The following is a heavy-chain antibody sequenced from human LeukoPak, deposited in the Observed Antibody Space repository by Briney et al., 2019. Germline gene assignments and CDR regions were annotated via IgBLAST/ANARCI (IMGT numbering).Heavy chain of an antibody. J-gene: IGHJ4*02. CDR3: AREGAADTFDY. D-gene: IGHD6-13*01. CDR2: INHSGST. V-gene: IGHV4-34*01. Sequence: GSLRLSCAASGFTFDDYGMSWVRQPPGKGLEWIGEINHSGSTNYNPSLKSRVTISVDTSKNQFSLKLSSVTAADTAVYYCAREGAADTFDYWGQGTLVTVSS. CDR1: GFTFDDYG.